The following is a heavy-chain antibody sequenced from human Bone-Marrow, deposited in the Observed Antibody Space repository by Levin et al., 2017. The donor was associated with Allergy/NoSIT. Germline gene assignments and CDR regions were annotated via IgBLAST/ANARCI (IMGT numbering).Heavy chain of an antibody. V-gene: IGHV4-34*01. CDR1: GGSFSGYY. CDR3: ARLGCSSTSCQNWFDP. D-gene: IGHD2-2*01. CDR2: INHSGST. J-gene: IGHJ5*02. Sequence: SETLSLTCAVYGGSFSGYYWSWIRQPPGKGLEWIGEINHSGSTNYNPSLKSRVTISVDTSKNQFSLKLSSVTAADTAVYYCARLGCSSTSCQNWFDPWGQGTLVTVSS.